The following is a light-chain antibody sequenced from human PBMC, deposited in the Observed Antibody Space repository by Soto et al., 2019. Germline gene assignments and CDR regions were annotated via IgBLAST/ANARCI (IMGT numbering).Light chain of an antibody. Sequence: DIQMTQSPSSLSAFVGDRVTITCRASQSISSYLSWYQVQPGKAPKLLIYTASFLHSGVPSRFSGSGSGTDFTLTISSLQPEDFATYYCQQYNNWPPPCTFGQGTKVEIK. V-gene: IGKV1-39*01. CDR2: TAS. J-gene: IGKJ1*01. CDR1: QSISSY. CDR3: QQYNNWPPPCT.